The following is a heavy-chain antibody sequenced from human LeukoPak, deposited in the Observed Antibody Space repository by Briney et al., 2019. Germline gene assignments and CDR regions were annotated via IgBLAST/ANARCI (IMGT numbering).Heavy chain of an antibody. CDR1: GFSFTDYY. CDR3: ARIGGSGGRRLYYFDP. J-gene: IGHJ5*02. D-gene: IGHD2-8*01. V-gene: IGHV3-11*01. Sequence: GGSLRLSCAASGFSFTDYYMSWIRQAPGKGLERVSYISSSGSTIYYVDSVKGRFTISRDNAKNSLYPQMDSLRAEDTAVYYCARIGGSGGRRLYYFDPWGQGTLVTVSS. CDR2: ISSSGSTI.